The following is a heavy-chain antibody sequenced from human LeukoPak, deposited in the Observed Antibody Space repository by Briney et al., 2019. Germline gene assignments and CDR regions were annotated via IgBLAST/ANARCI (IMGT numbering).Heavy chain of an antibody. V-gene: IGHV3-23*01. CDR3: AKGPVLRYFDWLRRGVDY. CDR2: ISGSGGST. D-gene: IGHD3-9*01. CDR1: GFTFSSYA. J-gene: IGHJ4*02. Sequence: GSLRLSCAASGFTFSSYAMSWVRQAPGKGLEWVSAISGSGGSTYYADSVKGRFTISRDNSKNTLYLQMNSLRAEDTAVYYCAKGPVLRYFDWLRRGVDYWGQGTLVTVSS.